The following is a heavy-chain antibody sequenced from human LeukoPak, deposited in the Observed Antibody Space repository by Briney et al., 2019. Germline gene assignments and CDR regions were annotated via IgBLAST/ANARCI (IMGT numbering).Heavy chain of an antibody. CDR3: GSRPVLRFLEWSPMV. CDR1: GGSISSSSYY. J-gene: IGHJ3*01. D-gene: IGHD3-3*01. V-gene: IGHV4-39*01. Sequence: SETLSLTCTVSGGSISSSSYYWGWIRQPPGKGLEWIGSIYYSGSTYYNPSLKSRVTISVDTSKNQFSLKLSSVTAADTAVYYCGSRPVLRFLEWSPMVWCQGTMVTVSS. CDR2: IYYSGST.